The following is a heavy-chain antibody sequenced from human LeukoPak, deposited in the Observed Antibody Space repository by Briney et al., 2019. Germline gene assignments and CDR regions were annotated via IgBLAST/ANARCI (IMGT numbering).Heavy chain of an antibody. CDR2: INPHNGDT. CDR3: ATVRDIVVGGGPYYFDY. J-gene: IGHJ4*02. V-gene: IGHV1-2*02. Sequence: ASVKVSCKASGYTFIGYYLHWVRQAPGQGLEWMGWINPHNGDTNYAQKFQGRVTMTRDTSITTAYMELSRLKSDDTAVYCCATVRDIVVGGGPYYFDYWGQGTLVTVSS. D-gene: IGHD2-15*01. CDR1: GYTFIGYY.